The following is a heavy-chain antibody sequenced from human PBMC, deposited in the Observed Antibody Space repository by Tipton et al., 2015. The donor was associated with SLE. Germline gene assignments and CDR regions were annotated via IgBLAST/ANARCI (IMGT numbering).Heavy chain of an antibody. CDR3: ARGYCSGSSCSLDY. V-gene: IGHV4-59*11. Sequence: TLSLTCTVSGGSISSHYWSWIRQPPGKGLEWIGYIYYSGSTYYNPSLKSRVTISVDTSKNQFSLKLSSVTAADTAVYYCARGYCSGSSCSLDYWGQGTLVTVSS. CDR1: GGSISSHY. CDR2: IYYSGST. D-gene: IGHD2-15*01. J-gene: IGHJ4*02.